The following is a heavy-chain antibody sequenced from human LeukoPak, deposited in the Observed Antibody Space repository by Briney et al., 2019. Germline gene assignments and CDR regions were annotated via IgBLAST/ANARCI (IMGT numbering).Heavy chain of an antibody. Sequence: GESLKISCKGSGYSFTSYWTGWVRQMPGKGLEWMGIIYPGDSDTRYSPSFQGQVTISADKSISTAYLQWSSLKASDTAMYYCARWDYDILTGYWQGYFDYWGQGTLVTVSS. CDR1: GYSFTSYW. CDR2: IYPGDSDT. D-gene: IGHD3-9*01. J-gene: IGHJ4*02. CDR3: ARWDYDILTGYWQGYFDY. V-gene: IGHV5-51*01.